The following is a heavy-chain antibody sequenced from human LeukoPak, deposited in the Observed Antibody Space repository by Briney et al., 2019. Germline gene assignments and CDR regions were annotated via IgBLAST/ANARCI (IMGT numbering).Heavy chain of an antibody. CDR1: GFTFSSYD. CDR3: ARRGYSSGWYDYYGMDV. D-gene: IGHD6-19*01. J-gene: IGHJ6*02. V-gene: IGHV3-13*01. CDR2: IGTAGDT. Sequence: GGSLRLSCAASGFTFSSYDMHWVRQATGKGLEWVSAIGTAGDTYYPGSVKGRFTISRENAKNSLYLQMNSLRAGDTAVYYCARRGYSSGWYDYYGMDVWGQGTTATVSS.